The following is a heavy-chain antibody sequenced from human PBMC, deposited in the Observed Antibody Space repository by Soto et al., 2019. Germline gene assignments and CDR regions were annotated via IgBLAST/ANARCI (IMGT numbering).Heavy chain of an antibody. CDR1: GGSISSYY. V-gene: IGHV4-4*07. Sequence: SETLSLTCTVSGGSISSYYWSWIRQPAGKGLEWIGRIYTSGSTNYNPSLKSRVTMSVDTSKNQFSLKLSSVTAADTAVYYCARVRIAARTGAYGMDVWGQGATVTVSS. D-gene: IGHD6-6*01. J-gene: IGHJ6*02. CDR2: IYTSGST. CDR3: ARVRIAARTGAYGMDV.